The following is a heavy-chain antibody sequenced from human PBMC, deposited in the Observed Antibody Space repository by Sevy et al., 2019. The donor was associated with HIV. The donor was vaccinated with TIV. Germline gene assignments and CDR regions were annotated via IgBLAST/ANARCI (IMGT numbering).Heavy chain of an antibody. D-gene: IGHD5-12*01. CDR3: AKEGRDGYNFPFDY. V-gene: IGHV3-30*18. Sequence: GSLRLSCAASGFTFSSYGMHWVRQAPGKGLEWVAVISYDGSNKYYADSVKGRFTISRDNSKNTLYLQMNSLRAEDTAVYYCAKEGRDGYNFPFDYWGQGTLVTVSS. J-gene: IGHJ4*02. CDR2: ISYDGSNK. CDR1: GFTFSSYG.